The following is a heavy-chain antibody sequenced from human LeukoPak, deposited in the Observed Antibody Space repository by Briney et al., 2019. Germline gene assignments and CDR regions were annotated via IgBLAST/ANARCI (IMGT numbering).Heavy chain of an antibody. CDR3: VTETWND. J-gene: IGHJ4*02. CDR2: IYRDGGT. Sequence: GGSLRLSCAASGFTVTSKYMSWVRQAPGKGLEWVSVIYRDGGTLYADSVKGRFTISRDNSKNTVYFQMNSLRPVDTAIYYCVTETWNDWGQGTLVTVSS. D-gene: IGHD1-1*01. V-gene: IGHV3-53*01. CDR1: GFTVTSKY.